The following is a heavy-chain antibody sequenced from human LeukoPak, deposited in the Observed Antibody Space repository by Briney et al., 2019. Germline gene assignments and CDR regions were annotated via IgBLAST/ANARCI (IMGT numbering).Heavy chain of an antibody. CDR2: VYYSGST. V-gene: IGHV4-59*04. CDR3: ARYEKRPYGSGNVDY. CDR1: GDFITAYY. J-gene: IGHJ4*02. Sequence: PSETLSLTCTVSGDFITAYYWSWIRQPPGKGLEWIGYVYYSGSTYYNPSLKSRVTISVDTSKNQFSLKLSSVTAPDTAVYYCARYEKRPYGSGNVDYWGQGTLVTVSS. D-gene: IGHD3-10*01.